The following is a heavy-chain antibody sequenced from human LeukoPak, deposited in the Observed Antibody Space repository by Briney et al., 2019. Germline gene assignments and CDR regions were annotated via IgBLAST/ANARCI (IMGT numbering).Heavy chain of an antibody. Sequence: PSETLSLTCTVSGGSISSYYWSCIRQPPGKGLEWIGYIYYSGSTNYNPSLKSRVTISVDTSKNQFSLKLSSATAADTAVYYCAAGYSYGPLRFDYWGQGTLVTVSS. V-gene: IGHV4-59*01. CDR1: GGSISSYY. J-gene: IGHJ4*02. CDR3: AAGYSYGPLRFDY. CDR2: IYYSGST. D-gene: IGHD5-18*01.